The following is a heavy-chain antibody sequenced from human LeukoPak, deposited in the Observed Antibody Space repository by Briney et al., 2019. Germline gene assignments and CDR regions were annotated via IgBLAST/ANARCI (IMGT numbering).Heavy chain of an antibody. CDR2: ISSSSSTI. CDR1: GFTFSSYS. CDR3: ARATPTHTFDY. J-gene: IGHJ4*02. V-gene: IGHV3-48*04. Sequence: GGSLRLSCEASGFTFSSYSMNWVRQAPGKGLEWVSYISSSSSTIYYADSVKGRFTISRDNAKNSLYLQMNSLRAEDTAVYYCARATPTHTFDYWGQGTLVTVSS. D-gene: IGHD2-21*01.